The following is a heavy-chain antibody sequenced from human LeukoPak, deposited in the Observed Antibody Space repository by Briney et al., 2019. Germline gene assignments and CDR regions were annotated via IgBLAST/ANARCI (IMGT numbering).Heavy chain of an antibody. D-gene: IGHD2-2*01. J-gene: IGHJ4*02. CDR3: ARDRWGCSSTSCYDFDF. Sequence: GGSLRLSCAAFGFTFSSYAVHWVRQAPGKGLEYVSAINSNGDSTYYANSVKGRFTISRDNSKNTLYLQMGSLRAEDMAVYYCARDRWGCSSTSCYDFDFWGQGTLVTVSS. V-gene: IGHV3-64*01. CDR2: INSNGDST. CDR1: GFTFSSYA.